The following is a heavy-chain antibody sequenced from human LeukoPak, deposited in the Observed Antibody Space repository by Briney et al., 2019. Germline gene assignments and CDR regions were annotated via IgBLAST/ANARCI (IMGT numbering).Heavy chain of an antibody. CDR1: GFNFGDSR. CDR3: VKGDWYFES. Sequence: GGSLRLSCAASGFNFGDSRMTWVRQAPGKGLQWVANVNQDGTEKHFLDSVEGRFTISRDNAKKSLYLQMSSLRPKDTALYFCVKGDWYFESWGQGTLVTVSS. V-gene: IGHV3-7*04. CDR2: VNQDGTEK. J-gene: IGHJ4*02. D-gene: IGHD2-21*01.